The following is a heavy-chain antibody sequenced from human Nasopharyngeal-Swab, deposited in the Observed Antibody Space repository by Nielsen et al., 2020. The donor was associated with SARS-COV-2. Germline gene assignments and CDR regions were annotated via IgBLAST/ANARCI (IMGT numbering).Heavy chain of an antibody. CDR3: ARGAYYGSGSYFHYYYGMDV. D-gene: IGHD3-10*01. CDR2: INPSGGST. Sequence: CVRQAPGQGLEWMGLINPSGGSTSYAQKFQGRVTMTRDTSTSTVYMELSSLRSEDTAVYYCARGAYYGSGSYFHYYYGMDVWGQGTTVTVSS. V-gene: IGHV1-46*01. J-gene: IGHJ6*02.